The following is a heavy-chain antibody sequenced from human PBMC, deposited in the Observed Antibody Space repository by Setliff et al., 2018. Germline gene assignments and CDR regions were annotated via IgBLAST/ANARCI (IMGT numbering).Heavy chain of an antibody. Sequence: SETLSLTCSVSGDSMSGASIWSWIRQPPGRGLEFMGYVFPNGAPKYDPSFKSRLTISVDTSKNQFSLKLTSVTAADTAFYFCAKGGTYRYFDFWGQGTLVTVSS. CDR2: VFPNGAP. CDR3: AKGGTYRYFDF. CDR1: GDSMSGAS. J-gene: IGHJ4*02. V-gene: IGHV4-59*01. D-gene: IGHD1-1*01.